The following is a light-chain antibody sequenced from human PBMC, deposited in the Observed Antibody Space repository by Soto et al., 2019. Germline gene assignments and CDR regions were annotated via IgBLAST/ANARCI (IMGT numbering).Light chain of an antibody. CDR3: STWDDNLSTWL. CDR2: SDN. CDR1: NSNAGSNS. J-gene: IGLJ3*02. V-gene: IGLV1-44*01. Sequence: QSLLTQPPSASGTPGQRVTISCSGSNSNAGSNSVNWYQQLPGMAPKLLLYSDNQRPSGVPDRFSGSKSGSSASLAISGLQSEDEADYHCSTWDDNLSTWLFGGGTKLTVL.